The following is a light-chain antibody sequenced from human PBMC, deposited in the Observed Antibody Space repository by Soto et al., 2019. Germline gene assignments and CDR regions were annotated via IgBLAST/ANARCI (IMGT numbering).Light chain of an antibody. CDR1: SSDVGSYNL. CDR3: CSYAGSSTYV. CDR2: EVS. V-gene: IGLV2-23*02. J-gene: IGLJ1*01. Sequence: LTQPTSVSGSPGQSITISCTGTSSDVGSYNLVSWYQQHPGKAPKLMIYEVSKRPSGVSNRFSGSKSGNTASLTISGLQAEDEADYYCCSYAGSSTYVFGTGTKVTVL.